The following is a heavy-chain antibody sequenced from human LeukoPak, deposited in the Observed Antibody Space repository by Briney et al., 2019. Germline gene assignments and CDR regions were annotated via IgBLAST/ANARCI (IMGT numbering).Heavy chain of an antibody. CDR3: AKAYGTNGYYQLPIDF. D-gene: IGHD3-22*01. V-gene: IGHV1-2*02. Sequence: ASVKVSCKASGYTFTSYFMHWVRQAPGQGLEWLGWINPNSGGTNYAQKFQGRVTMARDTSISTAYMELSRLRSDDTAIYYCAKAYGTNGYYQLPIDFWGQGTLVTVSS. CDR2: INPNSGGT. J-gene: IGHJ4*02. CDR1: GYTFTSYF.